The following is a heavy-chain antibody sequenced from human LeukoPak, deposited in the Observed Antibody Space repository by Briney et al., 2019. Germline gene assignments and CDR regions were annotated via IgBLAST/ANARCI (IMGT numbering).Heavy chain of an antibody. CDR2: INPNSGGT. D-gene: IGHD6-19*01. CDR3: ARDLAVAGTEVYYYYYGMDV. J-gene: IGHJ6*02. V-gene: IGHV1-2*02. CDR1: GYTFTGYY. Sequence: GASVKVSCKASGYTFTGYYMHWVRQAPGQGLEWIGWINPNSGGTNYAQKFQGRVTMTRDTSISTAYMELSRLRSDDTAVYYCARDLAVAGTEVYYYYYGMDVWGQGTTVTVSS.